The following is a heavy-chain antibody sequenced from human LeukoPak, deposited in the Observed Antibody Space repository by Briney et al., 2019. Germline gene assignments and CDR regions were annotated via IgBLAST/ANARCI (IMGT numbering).Heavy chain of an antibody. J-gene: IGHJ5*02. CDR1: GGTFSSYA. CDR2: IIPIFGTA. D-gene: IGHD3-3*01. CDR3: ARRNYDFWSDYYRNWFDP. V-gene: IGHV1-69*01. Sequence: GASVKVSCKASGGTFSSYAISWVRQAPGQGLEWMGGIIPIFGTANYAQKFQGRVTITADESTSTAYMELSSLRSEDTAVYYCARRNYDFWSDYYRNWFDPWGQGTLVTVSS.